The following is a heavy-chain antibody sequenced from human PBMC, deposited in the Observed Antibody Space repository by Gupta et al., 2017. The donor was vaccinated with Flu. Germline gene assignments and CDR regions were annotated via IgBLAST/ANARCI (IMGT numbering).Heavy chain of an antibody. J-gene: IGHJ4*02. CDR2: ISASGIST. V-gene: IGHV3-23*01. CDR1: GTTLSSNA. Sequence: GTTLSSNAKSWDGKAPGEELEEVSAISASGISTYYGDSMRGRFTISGENSKNTVLRQLNSLRAEDTAVYYCSPSTPGSGTDWGQGTLVTVSS. D-gene: IGHD2-8*02. CDR3: SPSTPGSGTD.